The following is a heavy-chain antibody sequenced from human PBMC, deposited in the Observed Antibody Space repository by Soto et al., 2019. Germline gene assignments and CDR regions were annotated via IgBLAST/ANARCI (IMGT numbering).Heavy chain of an antibody. D-gene: IGHD3-22*01. CDR3: ARYYYDSSGYSYYFDY. CDR2: IYYSGST. J-gene: IGHJ4*02. CDR1: GGSISSGGYY. V-gene: IGHV4-31*03. Sequence: QVQLQESGPGLVKPSQTLSLTCTVSGGSISSGGYYWSWIRQHPGKGLEWIGYIYYSGSTYYNPSLKSRVNISVDTSKNQFSLKLSSVTAADTAVYYCARYYYDSSGYSYYFDYWGQGTLVTVSS.